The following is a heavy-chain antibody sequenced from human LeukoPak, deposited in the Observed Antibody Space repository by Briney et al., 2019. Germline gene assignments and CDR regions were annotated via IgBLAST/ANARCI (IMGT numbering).Heavy chain of an antibody. Sequence: PSETLSLTCTVSGGSISSYYWSWIRQPPGKGLEWIGYMYYSGSTNYNPSLKSRVTISVDTSKNQFSLKLSSVTAADTAVYYCARGTDERWLQWGNYYMDVWGKGTTVTVSS. CDR1: GGSISSYY. D-gene: IGHD5-24*01. V-gene: IGHV4-59*01. CDR2: MYYSGST. J-gene: IGHJ6*03. CDR3: ARGTDERWLQWGNYYMDV.